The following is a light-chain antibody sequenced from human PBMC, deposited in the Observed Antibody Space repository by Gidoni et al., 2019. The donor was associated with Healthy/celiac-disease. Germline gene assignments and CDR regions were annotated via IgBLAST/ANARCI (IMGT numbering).Light chain of an antibody. CDR1: QSVSSSY. V-gene: IGKV3-20*01. J-gene: IGKJ1*01. CDR3: QQYGSSRGT. Sequence: IVLTQSPGTLSLSPGERATLSCRASQSVSSSYLAWYQQKPGQAPRLLIYGASSRATGIPDRFSGSGYGTDFTLTISRLEPEDCAVYYCQQYGSSRGTFGQGTKVEIK. CDR2: GAS.